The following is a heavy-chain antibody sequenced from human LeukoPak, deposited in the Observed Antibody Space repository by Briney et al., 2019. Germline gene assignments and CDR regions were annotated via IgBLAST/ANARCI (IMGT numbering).Heavy chain of an antibody. V-gene: IGHV3-7*01. CDR2: IKQDGREK. CDR3: AKDIGRFLECFDL. CDR1: GFSFSDYW. Sequence: GGSLRLSCAASGFSFSDYWMSWVRQAPGKGLEWVANIKQDGREKNYVDSVKGRFTISRDNAKNSLYLQMNSLRAEDTAVYYCAKDIGRFLECFDLWGQGTLVTVSS. J-gene: IGHJ5*02. D-gene: IGHD3-3*01.